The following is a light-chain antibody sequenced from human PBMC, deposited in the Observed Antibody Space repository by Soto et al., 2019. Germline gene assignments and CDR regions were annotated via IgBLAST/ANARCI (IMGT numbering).Light chain of an antibody. CDR2: DAS. J-gene: IGKJ1*01. Sequence: EVVLTQSPVTLSLSPGERATLSCRASQSVSTYLAWYQQKPGQAPRLLIYDASNRVTGIPARFSGSGSGTEFTLTISSLQSEDFAVYYCQQYNNWPPWTFGQGTKVDIK. V-gene: IGKV3-11*01. CDR3: QQYNNWPPWT. CDR1: QSVSTY.